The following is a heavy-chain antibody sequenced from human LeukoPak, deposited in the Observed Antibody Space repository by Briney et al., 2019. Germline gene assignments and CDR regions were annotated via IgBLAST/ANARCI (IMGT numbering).Heavy chain of an antibody. D-gene: IGHD2-2*01. CDR2: ISYDGSNK. CDR3: ASGLPYQSLDY. CDR1: GFTFSSYA. V-gene: IGHV3-30*01. J-gene: IGHJ4*02. Sequence: GGSLRLSCAASGFTFSSYAMHWVRQAPGKGLEWVAVISYDGSNKYYADSVKGRFTISRDNSKNTLYLQMNSLRSEDTAVYYCASGLPYQSLDYWGQGTLVTVSS.